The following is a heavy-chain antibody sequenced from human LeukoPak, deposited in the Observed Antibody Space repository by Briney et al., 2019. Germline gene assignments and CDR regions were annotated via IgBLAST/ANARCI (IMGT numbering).Heavy chain of an antibody. CDR3: ARTLNRERPHYYYGMDV. CDR1: GGTFSSYA. D-gene: IGHD1-1*01. CDR2: IIPIFATA. V-gene: IGHV1-69*13. Sequence: GASVKVSCKASGGTFSSYAISWVRQAPGQGLEWMGGIIPIFATANYAQKFQGRVTITADESTSTAYMELSSLRSEDTAVYYCARTLNRERPHYYYGMDVWGQGTTVTVSS. J-gene: IGHJ6*02.